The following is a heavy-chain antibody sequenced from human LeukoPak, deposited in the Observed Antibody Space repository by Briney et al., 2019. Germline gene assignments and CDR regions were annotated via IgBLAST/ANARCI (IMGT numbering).Heavy chain of an antibody. CDR2: IYYSGTT. D-gene: IGHD2-15*01. Sequence: SETLSLTCTVSGGSISSSRYYWGWIRQPPGKGLEWVGSIYYSGTTYYNPSLKSRVTISVDTSKNQFSLRLSSVTAADTAVYYCARERLGYCSGGSCYYYMDVWGKGTTVTISS. J-gene: IGHJ6*03. V-gene: IGHV4-39*07. CDR3: ARERLGYCSGGSCYYYMDV. CDR1: GGSISSSRYY.